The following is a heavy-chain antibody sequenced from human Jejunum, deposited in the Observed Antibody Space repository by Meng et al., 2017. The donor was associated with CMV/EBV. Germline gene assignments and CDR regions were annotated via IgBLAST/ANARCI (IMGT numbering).Heavy chain of an antibody. D-gene: IGHD3-16*01. CDR2: IYSGGNK. CDR1: FNSCG. V-gene: IGHV3-NL1*01. J-gene: IGHJ6*02. Sequence: FNSCGMHWVRQAPGKGLEWVSVIYSGGNKYYAESAKGRFTILRDAAKNTLELQMNSLRVEDTAVYYCASRSRVTMIRGDYYALDVWGHGTTVTVSS. CDR3: ASRSRVTMIRGDYYALDV.